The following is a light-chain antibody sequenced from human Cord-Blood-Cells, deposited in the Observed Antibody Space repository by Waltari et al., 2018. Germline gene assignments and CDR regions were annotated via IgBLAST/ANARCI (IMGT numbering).Light chain of an antibody. V-gene: IGKV2-28*01. CDR2: LGS. J-gene: IGKJ5*01. CDR1: QSLLHSNGYNY. CDR3: MQALQTPT. Sequence: TQSPLSLPVTPGEPASISCRSSQSLLHSNGYNYLDWYLQKPGQSPQLLIYLGSNRASGVPDRFSGSGSGTDFTLKISRVEAEDVGVYYCMQALQTPTFGQGTRLEIK.